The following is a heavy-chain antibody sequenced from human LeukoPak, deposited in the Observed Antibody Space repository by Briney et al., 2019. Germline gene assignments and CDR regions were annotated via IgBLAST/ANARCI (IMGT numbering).Heavy chain of an antibody. Sequence: SETLSLTCAVYGGSFSGYYWSWIRQPPGKGLEWIGEINHSGSTNYNPSLKSRVTISVDTSKNQFSLKLSSVTAADTAVYYCARGDGFLELYDYWGQGTLVTVSS. V-gene: IGHV4-34*01. CDR3: ARGDGFLELYDY. J-gene: IGHJ4*02. CDR2: INHSGST. CDR1: GGSFSGYY. D-gene: IGHD3-3*01.